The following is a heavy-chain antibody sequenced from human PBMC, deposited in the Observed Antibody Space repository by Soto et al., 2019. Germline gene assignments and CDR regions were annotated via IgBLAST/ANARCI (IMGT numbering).Heavy chain of an antibody. CDR2: IYDSGTT. J-gene: IGHJ4*02. D-gene: IGHD4-17*01. CDR1: GGSITGYY. Sequence: QVQLRASGPGLVRPSETLSLTCTVSGGSITGYYWSWIRQPPGKGLEWIGYIYDSGTTTYNAALKSRVTIAADTSKNQFALNLRSVTAADTAVYYCARRNYGEEGYFFDFWGQGLLVTVSS. V-gene: IGHV4-59*08. CDR3: ARRNYGEEGYFFDF.